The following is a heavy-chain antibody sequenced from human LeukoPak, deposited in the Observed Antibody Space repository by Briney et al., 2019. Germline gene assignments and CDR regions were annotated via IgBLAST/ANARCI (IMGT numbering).Heavy chain of an antibody. CDR2: FDPEDGET. V-gene: IGHV1-24*01. CDR1: GYTLTELS. J-gene: IGHJ6*02. Sequence: ASVKVSCKVSGYTLTELSMHWVRQAPGKGLEWMGGFDPEDGETIYAQKFQGRVTMTEDKSTDTAYMELSSLRSEDTAVYYCATVTRSTVTTGEDRYYGMDVWGQGTTVTVSS. CDR3: ATVTRSTVTTGEDRYYGMDV. D-gene: IGHD4-11*01.